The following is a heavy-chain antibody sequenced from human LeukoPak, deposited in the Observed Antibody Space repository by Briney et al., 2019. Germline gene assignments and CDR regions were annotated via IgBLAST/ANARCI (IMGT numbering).Heavy chain of an antibody. CDR1: GGSISSYY. Sequence: SETLSLTCTVSGGSISSYYWSWIRQPPGKGLEWIGYIYYSGSTYYNPSLKSRVTISVDTSKNQFSLKLSSVTAADTAVYYCASSSRPYRGFDYWGQGTLVTVSS. J-gene: IGHJ4*02. V-gene: IGHV4-59*06. D-gene: IGHD1-14*01. CDR2: IYYSGST. CDR3: ASSSRPYRGFDY.